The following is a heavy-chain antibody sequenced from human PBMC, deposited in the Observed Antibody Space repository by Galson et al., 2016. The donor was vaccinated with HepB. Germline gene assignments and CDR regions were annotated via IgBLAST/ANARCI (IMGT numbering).Heavy chain of an antibody. D-gene: IGHD6-19*01. V-gene: IGHV3-33*01. Sequence: SLRLSCAASGFTFSSYGMHWVRQAPGKGLEWVAVIWYDGSNKYYADSVKGRFTISRDNSKNTLYLQMNSLRAEDTAVYYCAREDSQIAVVALDYWGQGTLVTVSS. CDR1: GFTFSSYG. CDR2: IWYDGSNK. CDR3: AREDSQIAVVALDY. J-gene: IGHJ4*02.